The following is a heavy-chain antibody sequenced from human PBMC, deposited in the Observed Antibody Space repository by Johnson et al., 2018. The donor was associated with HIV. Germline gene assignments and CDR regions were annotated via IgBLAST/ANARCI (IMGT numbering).Heavy chain of an antibody. CDR1: GFTFDDYA. V-gene: IGHV3-9*01. Sequence: VQLVESGGGLVQPGRSLRLSCAASGFTFDDYAMHWVRQAPGKGLEWVSGFSWNSGSIGYADSVKGRFTISRDNAKNSLYLQMNSLRAEDTALYYCARGYCTSSSHCDAFDLWGQGTMVTVSS. J-gene: IGHJ3*01. D-gene: IGHD2-2*01. CDR2: FSWNSGSI. CDR3: ARGYCTSSSHCDAFDL.